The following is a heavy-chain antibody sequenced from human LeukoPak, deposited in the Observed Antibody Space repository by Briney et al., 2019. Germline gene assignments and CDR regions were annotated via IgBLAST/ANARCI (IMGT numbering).Heavy chain of an antibody. J-gene: IGHJ3*02. CDR1: GGSISSYY. V-gene: IGHV4-4*07. D-gene: IGHD4-23*01. CDR2: IYTSGST. Sequence: SETLSLTCTVSGGSISSYYWSWIRQPAGKGLEWIGRIYTSGSTNYNPSLKSRFTMSVDTSKNQFSLKLSSVTAADTAVYYCARDQAVTRFWAFDIWGQGTMVSVST. CDR3: ARDQAVTRFWAFDI.